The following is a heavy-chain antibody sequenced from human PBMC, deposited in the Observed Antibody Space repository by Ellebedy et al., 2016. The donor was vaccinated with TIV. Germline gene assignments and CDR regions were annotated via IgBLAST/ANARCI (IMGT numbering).Heavy chain of an antibody. D-gene: IGHD2-15*01. J-gene: IGHJ6*02. Sequence: PGGSLSLSCAASGFTFRSYGMHWVRQAPGKGLEWVALISYDGSNKYYGDSVKGRFPISRDNSMNTLFLQMNSLRAEDTAVYYCARAGCSGGNCYYYYGMDVWGQGTTVTVSS. V-gene: IGHV3-30*03. CDR2: ISYDGSNK. CDR3: ARAGCSGGNCYYYYGMDV. CDR1: GFTFRSYG.